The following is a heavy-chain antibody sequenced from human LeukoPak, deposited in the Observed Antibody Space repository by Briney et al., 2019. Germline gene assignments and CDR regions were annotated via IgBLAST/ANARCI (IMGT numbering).Heavy chain of an antibody. CDR2: IGTAGDT. J-gene: IGHJ4*02. V-gene: IGHV3-13*04. CDR1: GFTFSSYD. Sequence: GGSLRLSCAASGFTFSSYDMHWVRQSTGKGLEWVSLIGTAGDTYYADSVKGRFTISRENATNSLHLQMNSLRAGDTAVYYCARGYYGAADSWGQGTLVTVSS. CDR3: ARGYYGAADS. D-gene: IGHD4-17*01.